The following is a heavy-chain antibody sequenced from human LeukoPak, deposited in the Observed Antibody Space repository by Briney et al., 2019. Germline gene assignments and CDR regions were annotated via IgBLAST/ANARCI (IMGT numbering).Heavy chain of an antibody. J-gene: IGHJ4*02. CDR1: GFTFSNYW. D-gene: IGHD1-1*01. CDR3: IRYTRRYPFDY. CDR2: IKEDGSEK. V-gene: IGHV3-7*02. Sequence: GGSLRLSCAASGFTFSNYWMSWVRQAPGKGLEWVANIKEDGSEKYYVDSVRGRFTISRDNAKNSLSLQMNSLRAEDTAVYYCIRYTRRYPFDYWGQGTLVTVSS.